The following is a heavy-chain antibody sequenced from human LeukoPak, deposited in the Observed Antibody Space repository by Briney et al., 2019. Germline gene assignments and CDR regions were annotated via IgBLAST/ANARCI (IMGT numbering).Heavy chain of an antibody. Sequence: GASVKVSCKASGYTFTGYYMHWVRQAPGQGLEWMGWINPNSGGTNYAQKFQGRVTMTRDTSISTAYMELSRLRSDDTAVYYCARETEWELLLSAPDNLGQGNMVNVSS. CDR2: INPNSGGT. CDR1: GYTFTGYY. D-gene: IGHD1-26*01. J-gene: IGHJ3*02. V-gene: IGHV1-2*02. CDR3: ARETEWELLLSAPDN.